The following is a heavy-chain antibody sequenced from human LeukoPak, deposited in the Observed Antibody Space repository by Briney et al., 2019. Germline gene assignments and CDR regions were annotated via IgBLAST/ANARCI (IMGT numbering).Heavy chain of an antibody. CDR3: ARGGGIVVVPADHFDY. Sequence: ASVKVSCKASGYTFTSYGISWVRQAPGQGLEWMGWISAYNGNTNYAQKFQGRVTMTTDTSTSTAYMELRSLRSDDTAVYYCARGGGIVVVPADHFDYWGQGTLVTVSS. D-gene: IGHD2-2*01. J-gene: IGHJ4*02. CDR1: GYTFTSYG. V-gene: IGHV1-18*01. CDR2: ISAYNGNT.